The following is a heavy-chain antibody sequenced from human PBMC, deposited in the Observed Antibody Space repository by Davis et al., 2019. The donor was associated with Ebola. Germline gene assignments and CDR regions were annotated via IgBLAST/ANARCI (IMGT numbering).Heavy chain of an antibody. CDR1: GGTFSSYA. J-gene: IGHJ5*02. CDR3: ARGAMIDP. Sequence: SVKVSCKASGGTFSSYAISWVRQAPGQGLEWMGGIIPIFGTANYAQKFQGRVTMTRNTSISTAYMELSSLRSEDTAVYYCARGAMIDPWGQGTLVTVSS. D-gene: IGHD3-22*01. V-gene: IGHV1-69*05. CDR2: IIPIFGTA.